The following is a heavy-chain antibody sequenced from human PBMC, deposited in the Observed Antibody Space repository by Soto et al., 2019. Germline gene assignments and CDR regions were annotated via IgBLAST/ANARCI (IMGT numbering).Heavy chain of an antibody. Sequence: PSETLSLTCTVSGGSISSYYWSWIRQPPGKGLEWIGYIYYSRSTNYNPSLKSRVTISVDTSKNQFSLKLSSVTAADTAVYYCARGTPTTSDYPFDYWGQGTLVTVSS. CDR3: ARGTPTTSDYPFDY. D-gene: IGHD4-17*01. CDR1: GGSISSYY. J-gene: IGHJ4*02. CDR2: IYYSRST. V-gene: IGHV4-59*01.